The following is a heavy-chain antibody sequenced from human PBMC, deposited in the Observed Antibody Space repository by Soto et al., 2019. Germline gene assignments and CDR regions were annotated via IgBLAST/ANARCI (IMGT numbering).Heavy chain of an antibody. Sequence: EVQLLESGGGLVQPGGSLRLSCAASGFTFSSYAMSWVRQAPGKGLEWVSAISGSGGSTYYADSVKGRFTISRDNSKNTLYLQMNSLRADDTAVYYCAKSVEYYDFWSGPDNWFDPWGQGTLVTVSS. CDR3: AKSVEYYDFWSGPDNWFDP. CDR1: GFTFSSYA. J-gene: IGHJ5*02. CDR2: ISGSGGST. V-gene: IGHV3-23*01. D-gene: IGHD3-3*01.